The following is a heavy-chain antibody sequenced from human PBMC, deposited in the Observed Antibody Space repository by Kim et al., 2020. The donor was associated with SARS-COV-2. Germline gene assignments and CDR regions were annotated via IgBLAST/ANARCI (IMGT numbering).Heavy chain of an antibody. V-gene: IGHV4-59*01. J-gene: IGHJ6*02. CDR1: GGSISSYY. CDR2: IYYSGST. Sequence: SETLSLTCTVSGGSISSYYWSWIRQPPGKGLEWIGYIYYSGSTNYNPSLKSRVTISVDTSKNQFSLKLSSVTAADTAVYYCARVARTTVTRKYYYYGMDVWGQGTTVTVSS. D-gene: IGHD4-17*01. CDR3: ARVARTTVTRKYYYYGMDV.